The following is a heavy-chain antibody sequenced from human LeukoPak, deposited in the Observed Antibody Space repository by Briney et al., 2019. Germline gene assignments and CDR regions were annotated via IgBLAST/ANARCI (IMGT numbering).Heavy chain of an antibody. Sequence: ASVKVSCKVSVYTLTELAIHWVRQAPGKGLEWMGAFDPEDGGTIYAQKFQGRITLTEDTSTDTAYMELRSLSSEDTAVYYCATSRHIVATTFDFDYWGQGTLVTVSS. CDR1: VYTLTELA. D-gene: IGHD5-12*01. V-gene: IGHV1-24*01. CDR2: FDPEDGGT. J-gene: IGHJ4*02. CDR3: ATSRHIVATTFDFDY.